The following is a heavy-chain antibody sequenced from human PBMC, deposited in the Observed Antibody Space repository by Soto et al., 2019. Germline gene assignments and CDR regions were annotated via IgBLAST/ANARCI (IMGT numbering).Heavy chain of an antibody. J-gene: IGHJ4*02. CDR2: ISGSGGST. Sequence: GGSLRLSCAVSGFTFSSYALSWVRQAPGKGLEWVSGISGSGGSTYYADSLKGRFTISRDNSKNTLYLQMNSLRAEDTAVYYCAKVLSLTPRGYYFGYWGQGTLVTVSS. CDR3: AKVLSLTPRGYYFGY. V-gene: IGHV3-23*01. D-gene: IGHD3-16*01. CDR1: GFTFSSYA.